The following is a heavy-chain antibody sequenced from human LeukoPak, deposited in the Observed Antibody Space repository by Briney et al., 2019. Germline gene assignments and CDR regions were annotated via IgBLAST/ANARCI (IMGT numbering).Heavy chain of an antibody. V-gene: IGHV4-59*01. D-gene: IGHD2-15*01. CDR2: IYYSGST. J-gene: IGHJ1*01. CDR3: ARDLGYCSGGSCYSGYFQH. Sequence: SETLSLTCTVSGGSISSYYWSWIRQPPGKGLELIGYIYYSGSTNYNPSLKSRVTISVDASKNQFSLKLSSVTAADTAVYYCARDLGYCSGGSCYSGYFQHWGQGTLVTVSS. CDR1: GGSISSYY.